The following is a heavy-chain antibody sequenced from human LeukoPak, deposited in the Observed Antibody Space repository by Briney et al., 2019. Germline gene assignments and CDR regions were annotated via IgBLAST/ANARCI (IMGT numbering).Heavy chain of an antibody. CDR2: IYYSGST. CDR1: GGSISSYY. Sequence: SETLSLTCTVSGGSISSYYWSWIRQPPGKGLEWIGYIYYSGSTNYNPSLKSRVTISVDTSKNQFSLKLSSVTAADTAVYYCVRTYSSSFFDYWGQGTLVTVSS. CDR3: VRTYSSSFFDY. D-gene: IGHD6-6*01. J-gene: IGHJ4*02. V-gene: IGHV4-59*08.